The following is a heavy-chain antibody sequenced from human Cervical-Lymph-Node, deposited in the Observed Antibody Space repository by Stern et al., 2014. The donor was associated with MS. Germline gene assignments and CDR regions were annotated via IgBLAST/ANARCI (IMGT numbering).Heavy chain of an antibody. CDR2: VYYSGNT. CDR1: GDSLSSSTFY. Sequence: QLVESGPGLVKPSDTLSLTCSVSGDSLSSSTFYWGWIRQPPGKGPEWIGSVYYSGNTYYQPSLKSRVTISVDTSKNPFSLRLPFVPAADTAVYYCARHQLGYGYAYLRYWGQGTLVTVSS. V-gene: IGHV4-39*01. D-gene: IGHD5-18*01. J-gene: IGHJ4*02. CDR3: ARHQLGYGYAYLRY.